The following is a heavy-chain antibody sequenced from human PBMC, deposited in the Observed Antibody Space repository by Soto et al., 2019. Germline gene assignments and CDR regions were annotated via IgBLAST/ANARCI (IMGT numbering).Heavy chain of an antibody. V-gene: IGHV4-34*01. D-gene: IGHD6-13*01. J-gene: IGHJ4*02. CDR3: ARGRSSSWYETYYFDY. Sequence: PSETLSLTCAVYGGSFSGYYWSWIRQPPGKGLEWIGEINHSGSTNYNPSLKSRVTISVDTSKNQFSLKLSSVTAADTAVYYCARGRSSSWYETYYFDYWGQGTLVTVSS. CDR2: INHSGST. CDR1: GGSFSGYY.